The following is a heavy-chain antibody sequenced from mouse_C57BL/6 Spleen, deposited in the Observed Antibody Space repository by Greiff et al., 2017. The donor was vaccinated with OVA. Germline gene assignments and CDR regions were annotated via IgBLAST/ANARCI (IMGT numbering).Heavy chain of an antibody. J-gene: IGHJ2*01. D-gene: IGHD2-10*02. V-gene: IGHV1-55*01. CDR1: GYTFTSYW. CDR2: LYPGSGST. CDR3: ARQYGNWDYFDY. Sequence: QVQLQQPGAELVKPGASVKMSCKASGYTFTSYWITWVKQRPGQGLEWIGDLYPGSGSTNYNEKFKSKATLTLDTSSSTAYMQLSSLTSEDSAVYYCARQYGNWDYFDYWGQGTTLTVSS.